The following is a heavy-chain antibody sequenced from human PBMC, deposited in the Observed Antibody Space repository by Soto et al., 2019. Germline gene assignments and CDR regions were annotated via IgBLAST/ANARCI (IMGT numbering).Heavy chain of an antibody. Sequence: GSGPTLVNPTQTLTLTCSFSGFSLSTSGVGVGWIRQPPGKALEWLALNDWGDNKWYSPSLKSRLTITKDTSKNQVVLTMTNMDPVDTATYYCAHSPCSGGTCYLLAYWGQGALVTVSS. J-gene: IGHJ4*02. D-gene: IGHD2-15*01. V-gene: IGHV2-5*02. CDR3: AHSPCSGGTCYLLAY. CDR1: GFSLSTSGVG. CDR2: NDWGDNK.